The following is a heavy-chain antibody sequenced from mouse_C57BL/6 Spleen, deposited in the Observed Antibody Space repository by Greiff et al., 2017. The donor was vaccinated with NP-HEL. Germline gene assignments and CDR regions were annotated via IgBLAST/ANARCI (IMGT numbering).Heavy chain of an antibody. J-gene: IGHJ4*01. Sequence: EVMLVESGGGLVKPGGSLKLSCAASGFTFSDYGMHWVRQAPEKGLEWVAYISSGSSTIYYADTVKGRFTISRDNAKNTLFLQMTSLRSEDTAMYYCAIVADYAMDYWGQGTSVTVSS. CDR2: ISSGSSTI. CDR3: AIVADYAMDY. CDR1: GFTFSDYG. D-gene: IGHD1-1*01. V-gene: IGHV5-17*01.